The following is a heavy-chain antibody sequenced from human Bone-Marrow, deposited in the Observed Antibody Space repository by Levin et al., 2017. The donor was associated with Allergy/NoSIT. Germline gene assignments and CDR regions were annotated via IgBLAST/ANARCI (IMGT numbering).Heavy chain of an antibody. CDR3: AQRGGDIVVVPAAIRRSYYYYGMDV. CDR1: GDSFSSNSAA. J-gene: IGHJ6*02. Sequence: SQTLSLTCAISGDSFSSNSAAWNWIRQSPSRGLEWLGRTYYRSKWYNDYAVSVKSRITINPDTSKNQFSLQLNSVTPEDTAVYYCAQRGGDIVVVPAAIRRSYYYYGMDVWGQGTTVTVSS. D-gene: IGHD2-2*02. V-gene: IGHV6-1*01. CDR2: TYYRSKWYN.